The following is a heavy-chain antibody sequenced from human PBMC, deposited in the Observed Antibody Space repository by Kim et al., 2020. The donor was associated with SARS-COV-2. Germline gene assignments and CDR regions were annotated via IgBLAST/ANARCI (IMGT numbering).Heavy chain of an antibody. D-gene: IGHD6-19*01. Sequence: GGSLRLSCAASGFTFSSYEMNWVRQAPGKGLEWVSYISSSGSTIYYADSVKGRFTISRDNAKNSLYLQMNSLRAEDTAVYYCAREMQWTVDYYYGMDVWGQGTTVTVSS. CDR3: AREMQWTVDYYYGMDV. CDR2: ISSSGSTI. CDR1: GFTFSSYE. V-gene: IGHV3-48*03. J-gene: IGHJ6*02.